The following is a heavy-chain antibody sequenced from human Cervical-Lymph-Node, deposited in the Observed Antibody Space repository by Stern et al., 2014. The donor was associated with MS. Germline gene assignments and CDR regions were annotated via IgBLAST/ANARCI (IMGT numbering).Heavy chain of an antibody. CDR2: INAGNGNT. V-gene: IGHV1-3*01. J-gene: IGHJ3*02. CDR1: GYTFTSYA. CDR3: ARDRGGAEVPFDI. D-gene: IGHD2-21*01. Sequence: QVQLVQSGAEVKKPGASVKVYCKASGYTFTSYAMHWVRQAPGQRLEWMGWINAGNGNTKYSQKFQGRVTITRDTSASTAYMELSSLRSEDTAVYYCARDRGGAEVPFDIWGQGTMVTVSS.